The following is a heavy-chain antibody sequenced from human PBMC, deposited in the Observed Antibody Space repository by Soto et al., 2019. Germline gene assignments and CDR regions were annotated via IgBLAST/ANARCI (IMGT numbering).Heavy chain of an antibody. CDR1: GFTFSAYW. D-gene: IGHD2-15*01. CDR3: AGRETFCGGGGSAFPFGY. Sequence: EVQLVESGGGLVQPGGSLRLSCAASGFTFSAYWMSWVRQAPGKGLEWVANIKEDGSEKYYVDSVRGRFTISRDNAKNSLDRQMHGRGAEDTVVFYGAGRETFCGGGGSAFPFGYGGQGPLAPVS. J-gene: IGHJ4*02. CDR2: IKEDGSEK. V-gene: IGHV3-7*01.